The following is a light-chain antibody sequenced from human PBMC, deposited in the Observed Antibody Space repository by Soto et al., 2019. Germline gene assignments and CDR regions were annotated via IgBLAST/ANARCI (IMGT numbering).Light chain of an antibody. J-gene: IGKJ1*01. CDR3: QQYSSYTWT. V-gene: IGKV1-5*01. CDR2: GAS. CDR1: QSISTW. Sequence: DIQMTQSPSTLSSSVGDRVTLTCRASQSISTWLAWYQQKPGQAPRLLIYGASSRQSGVPSRFSGSGSGTEFTLTISSLEPDDFAAYYCQQYSSYTWTFGQGTKVDIK.